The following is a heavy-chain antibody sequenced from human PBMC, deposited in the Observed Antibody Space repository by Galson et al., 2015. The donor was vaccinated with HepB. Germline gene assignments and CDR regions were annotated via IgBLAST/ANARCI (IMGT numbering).Heavy chain of an antibody. V-gene: IGHV1-69*01. D-gene: IGHD5-18*01. CDR2: IIPMFGRA. J-gene: IGHJ4*02. Sequence: APGQGLEWMGGIIPMFGRANYAQKFQGRVTITADESTSTAYMELSGLRSEDTAVYYCAREGYAETDMVTPFDYWGQGTLVTVSS. CDR3: AREGYAETDMVTPFDY.